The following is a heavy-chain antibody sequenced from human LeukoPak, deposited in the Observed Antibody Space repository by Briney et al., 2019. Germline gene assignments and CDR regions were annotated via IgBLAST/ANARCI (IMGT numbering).Heavy chain of an antibody. CDR2: N. Sequence: PGGSLRLSCAASGFSFSTSAVDCLQNDGSENYYADSVKGRFTISRDNAKNSLYLQMNSLRAEDTAVYYCARDPSSGWYLKGWFDPWGQGTLVTVSS. V-gene: IGHV3-21*01. J-gene: IGHJ5*02. D-gene: IGHD6-19*01. CDR3: ARDPSSGWYLKGWFDP. CDR1: GFSFSTSA.